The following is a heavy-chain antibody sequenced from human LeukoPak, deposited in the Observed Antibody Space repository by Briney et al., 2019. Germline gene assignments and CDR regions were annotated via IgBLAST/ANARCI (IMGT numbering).Heavy chain of an antibody. Sequence: KPGGSLRLSCAASGFTFSDYYMSWIRQAPGKGLEWVSYISSSGSTIYYADSVKGRFTISRDNSKNTLYLQMNSLRAEDTAVYYCAKDRTTITTLAWFDPWGQGTLVTVSS. D-gene: IGHD4-11*01. CDR2: ISSSGSTI. V-gene: IGHV3-11*04. J-gene: IGHJ5*02. CDR1: GFTFSDYY. CDR3: AKDRTTITTLAWFDP.